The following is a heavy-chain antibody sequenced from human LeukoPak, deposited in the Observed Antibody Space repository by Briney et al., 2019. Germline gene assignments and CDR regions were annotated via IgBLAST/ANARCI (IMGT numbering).Heavy chain of an antibody. D-gene: IGHD3-16*01. V-gene: IGHV4-39*01. CDR3: VRGSTLRHYQY. CDR2: IYYSGST. J-gene: IGHJ4*02. Sequence: SETLSLTCTVSGGSISSTTYYWGWIRRPPGKGLAWIGSIYYSGSTYYNPSLKSRVTVSVDTSKNQFSLNLSSVSAADTAVYYCVRGSTLRHYQYWGQGTLVTVSS. CDR1: GGSISSTTYY.